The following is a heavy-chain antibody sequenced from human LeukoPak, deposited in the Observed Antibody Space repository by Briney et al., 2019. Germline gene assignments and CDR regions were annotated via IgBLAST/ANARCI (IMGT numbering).Heavy chain of an antibody. CDR1: GFTFNNNA. CDR2: ISGSGGSA. J-gene: IGHJ4*02. Sequence: PGGSLRLSCAASGFTFNNNAMSWVRQAPGKGLEWVSGISGSGGSAYCADSVKGRFTISRDISKDTLYLEMNSLRAEDTAVYYCAKVAGSGSYYNGFDSWGQGTLVTVSS. V-gene: IGHV3-23*01. CDR3: AKVAGSGSYYNGFDS. D-gene: IGHD3-10*01.